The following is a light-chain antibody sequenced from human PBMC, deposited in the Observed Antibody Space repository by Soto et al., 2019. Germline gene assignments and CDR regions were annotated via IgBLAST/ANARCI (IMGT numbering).Light chain of an antibody. CDR2: EGS. Sequence: QSALTQPASVSGSPGQSITISCTGTSSDVGNYNLVSRYQQHPGKAPKLMIYEGSKRPSGVSNCFSGSKSGNTASLTISGLQAEDEADYYCSSYVGSSTLLFGGGTKLTVL. CDR3: SSYVGSSTLL. CDR1: SSDVGNYNL. J-gene: IGLJ2*01. V-gene: IGLV2-23*01.